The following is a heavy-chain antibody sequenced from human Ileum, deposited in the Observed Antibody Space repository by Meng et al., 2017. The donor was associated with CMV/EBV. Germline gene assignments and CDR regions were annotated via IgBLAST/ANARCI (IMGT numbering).Heavy chain of an antibody. J-gene: IGHJ4*02. CDR3: TVGYSSWYFG. Sequence: SCAAAGLNFENDYMNWVRQAPGKGLEWVGRVKFRAEGGATEYGALFRDRFIISRDDSRSTSYLQMNSLKTEDTAIYYCTVGYSSWYFGWGQGTLVTVSS. V-gene: IGHV3-15*07. CDR2: VKFRAEGGAT. D-gene: IGHD6-13*01. CDR1: GLNFENDY.